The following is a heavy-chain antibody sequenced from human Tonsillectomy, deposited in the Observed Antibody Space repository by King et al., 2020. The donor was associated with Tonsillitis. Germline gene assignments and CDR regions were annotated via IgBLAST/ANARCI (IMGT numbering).Heavy chain of an antibody. CDR3: VRQVTAAAQRTNWFDP. CDR1: NGSINNYY. Sequence: QLQESGPGLVKPSETLSLTCSVSNGSINNYYWTWIRQPPGKGLEWIGYISDAGSTNYNPSLQSRVTISIDTSKDQLSLNLRSVTAADTAIYYCVRQVTAAAQRTNWFDPWGQGTLVTVSS. D-gene: IGHD6-13*01. J-gene: IGHJ5*02. CDR2: ISDAGST. V-gene: IGHV4-59*08.